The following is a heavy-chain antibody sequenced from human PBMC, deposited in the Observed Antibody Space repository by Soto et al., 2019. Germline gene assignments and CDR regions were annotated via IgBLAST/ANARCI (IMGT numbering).Heavy chain of an antibody. CDR2: IDHSGST. D-gene: IGHD3-10*01. CDR1: GGSINSRNW. CDR3: ARDGPTGSGSYWDYFDL. Sequence: QVQLRESGPRLVKPSGTLSLSCAVSGGSINSRNWWTWVRQPPGKSLEWIGEIDHSGSTKYNPSLKSRVTISIERSRNQFSLNLTSVTAAATAVYDCARDGPTGSGSYWDYFDLWGPGALVTVSS. J-gene: IGHJ4*02. V-gene: IGHV4-4*02.